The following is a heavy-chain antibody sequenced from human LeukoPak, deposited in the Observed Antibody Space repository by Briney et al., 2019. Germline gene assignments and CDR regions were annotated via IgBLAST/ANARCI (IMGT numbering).Heavy chain of an antibody. Sequence: ASVKVSCKASGYTFTSYGISWVRQAPGQGLEWMGWISAYNGNTNYAQKLQGRVTMTTDTSTSTAYMELRSLRSDDTAVYYCARARQGGTTYGFFYFDYWGQGTLVTVSS. CDR1: GYTFTSYG. J-gene: IGHJ4*02. CDR3: ARARQGGTTYGFFYFDY. V-gene: IGHV1-18*01. CDR2: ISAYNGNT. D-gene: IGHD1-7*01.